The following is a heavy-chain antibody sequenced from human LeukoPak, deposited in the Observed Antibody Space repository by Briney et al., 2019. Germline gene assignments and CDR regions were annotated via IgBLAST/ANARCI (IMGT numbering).Heavy chain of an antibody. D-gene: IGHD2-2*02. CDR1: GFTFSSYA. CDR3: LTLGYCSSTSCYTWSSYLEFDY. CDR2: ISGSGGST. Sequence: GGSLRLSCAASGFTFSSYAMSWVRQAPGKGLEWVSAISGSGGSTYYADSVKGRFTISRDNSKNTLYLQMNSLRAEDTAVYYCLTLGYCSSTSCYTWSSYLEFDYWGQGTLVTVSS. J-gene: IGHJ4*02. V-gene: IGHV3-23*01.